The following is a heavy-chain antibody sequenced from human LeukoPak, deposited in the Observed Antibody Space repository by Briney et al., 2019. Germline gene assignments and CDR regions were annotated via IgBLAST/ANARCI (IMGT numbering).Heavy chain of an antibody. J-gene: IGHJ6*03. CDR3: ARGRRVPSGALFGVVIHYYYYYMDV. CDR2: MNPNSGNT. CDR1: GYTFTSYD. D-gene: IGHD3-3*01. V-gene: IGHV1-8*01. Sequence: GASVKVSCKASGYTFTSYDINWVRQATGQGLEWMGWMNPNSGNTGYAQKFQGRVTMTRNTSISTAYMELSSLRSEDTAVYYCARGRRVPSGALFGVVIHYYYYYMDVWGKGTTVTVSS.